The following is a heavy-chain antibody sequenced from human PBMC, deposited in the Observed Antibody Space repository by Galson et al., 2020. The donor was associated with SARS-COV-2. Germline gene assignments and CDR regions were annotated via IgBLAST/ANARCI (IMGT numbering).Heavy chain of an antibody. D-gene: IGHD4-17*01. V-gene: IGHV3-23*01. CDR1: AFTFTRSA. Sequence: GGSLRPSCAASAFTFTRSAMTWVSQAPGKGLEWVSAISSSGVRTYYADSVTGRFTISRDYSKNTRYLQINRLRAEDTAIDYCTQDQGNDYGDWIDYWGQGTLVTVSS. CDR2: ISSSGVRT. CDR3: TQDQGNDYGDWIDY. J-gene: IGHJ4*02.